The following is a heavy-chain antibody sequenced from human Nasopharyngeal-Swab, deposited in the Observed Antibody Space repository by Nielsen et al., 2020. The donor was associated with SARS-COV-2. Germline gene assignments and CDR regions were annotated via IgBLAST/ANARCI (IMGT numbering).Heavy chain of an antibody. CDR2: ISSSSSYI. J-gene: IGHJ4*02. V-gene: IGHV3-21*01. CDR3: ARGPTIFGVVIDY. Sequence: GESLKISCAASGFTFSSYSMNWVRQAPGKGLKWVSSISSSSSYIYYADSVKGRFTISRDNAKNSLYLQMNSLRAEGTAVYYCARGPTIFGVVIDYWGQGTLVTVSS. CDR1: GFTFSSYS. D-gene: IGHD3-3*01.